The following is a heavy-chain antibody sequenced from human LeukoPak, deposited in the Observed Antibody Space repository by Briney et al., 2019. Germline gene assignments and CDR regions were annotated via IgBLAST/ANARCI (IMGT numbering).Heavy chain of an antibody. J-gene: IGHJ3*02. D-gene: IGHD1-1*01. CDR3: ARDGFNDRSGDNDGFDM. CDR2: VRGNGDST. Sequence: PGGSLRLSCAASGFTFSSFAMHWVRQAPGKGLEWVAVVRGNGDSTHYADSVRGRFTISRDTSKDTLYLQMNSLRADDTAVYYCARDGFNDRSGDNDGFDMWGQGTMVTVSS. V-gene: IGHV3-23*01. CDR1: GFTFSSFA.